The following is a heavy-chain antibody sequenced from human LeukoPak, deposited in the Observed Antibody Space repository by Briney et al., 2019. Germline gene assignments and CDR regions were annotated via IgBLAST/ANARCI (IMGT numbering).Heavy chain of an antibody. CDR3: ARGDGYNLYYFDY. J-gene: IGHJ4*02. V-gene: IGHV1-46*01. CDR2: INPTGGST. CDR1: GYTFPSYF. D-gene: IGHD5-24*01. Sequence: ASVKVSCKASGYTFPSYFMHWVRQAPGQGLEWMGIINPTGGSTTYAQRFQGRVTMTRDTSTSTVYMELSSLRSDDTAVYYCARGDGYNLYYFDYWGQGTLVTVSS.